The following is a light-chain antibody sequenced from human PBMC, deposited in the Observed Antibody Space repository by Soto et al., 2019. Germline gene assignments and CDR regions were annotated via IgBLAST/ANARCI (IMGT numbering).Light chain of an antibody. CDR2: RNN. CDR3: AAWDDSLNGRF. V-gene: IGLV1-44*01. J-gene: IGLJ2*01. CDR1: SSNIGSNT. Sequence: QSVLTQPPSASGTPGQRVTISCSGSSSNIGSNTVNWYQQFPGTAPKLLIYRNNQRPSGVPDRFSGSKSGTSASLAISGLQSEDEGDYYCAAWDDSLNGRFFGGGTKVTVL.